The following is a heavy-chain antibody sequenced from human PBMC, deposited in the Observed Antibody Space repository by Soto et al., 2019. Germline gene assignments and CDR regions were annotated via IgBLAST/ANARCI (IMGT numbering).Heavy chain of an antibody. CDR3: ARAARTEIFWRGYPSRYYYYGMDV. CDR2: INPSGGST. V-gene: IGHV1-46*01. J-gene: IGHJ6*02. CDR1: GYTFTSYY. D-gene: IGHD3-3*01. Sequence: GASVKVSCKASGYTFTSYYIHWVRQAPGQGLEWMGVINPSGGSTSYAQKLQGRVTMTRDTSTSTVYMELSSLGSEDTAVYYCARAARTEIFWRGYPSRYYYYGMDVWGQGTTVTASS.